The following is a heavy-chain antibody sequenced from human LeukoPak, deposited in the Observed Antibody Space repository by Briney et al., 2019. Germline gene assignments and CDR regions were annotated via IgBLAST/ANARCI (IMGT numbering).Heavy chain of an antibody. CDR2: ISGSGGST. D-gene: IGHD3-10*01. CDR1: GFTFSSYG. V-gene: IGHV3-23*01. CDR3: AKAAYYYGSGSFQFDY. J-gene: IGHJ4*02. Sequence: GGSLRLSCAASGFTFSSYGMSWVRQAPGKGLEWVSAISGSGGSTYYADSVKGRFTISRDNSKNTLYLQMNSLRAEDTAVYYCAKAAYYYGSGSFQFDYWGQGTLVTVSS.